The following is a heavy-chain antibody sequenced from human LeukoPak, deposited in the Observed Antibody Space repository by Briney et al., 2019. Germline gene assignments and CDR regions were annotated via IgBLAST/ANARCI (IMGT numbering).Heavy chain of an antibody. CDR1: GFTFSSYG. CDR3: AKYGGSY. CDR2: ISYDGSNK. J-gene: IGHJ4*02. D-gene: IGHD1-26*01. V-gene: IGHV3-30*18. Sequence: GGSLRLSCAASGFTFSSYGMHWVRQAPGKGLEWVAVISYDGSNKYCADSVKGRFTISRDNSKNTLYLQMNSLRAEDTAVYYCAKYGGSYWGQGTLVTVST.